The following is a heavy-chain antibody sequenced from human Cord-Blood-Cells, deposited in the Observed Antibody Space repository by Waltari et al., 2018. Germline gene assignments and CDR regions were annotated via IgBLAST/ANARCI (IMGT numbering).Heavy chain of an antibody. CDR3: ASPLYRDAFDI. CDR2: INHSGST. V-gene: IGHV4-34*01. J-gene: IGHJ3*02. Sequence: QVQLQQWGAGLLKPSETLSLTCAVYGGSFSGYYWSWIRQPPGKGLEWIGEINHSGSTNYNPSLKSRVTISVDTSKNQFSLKRSSVTAADTAVYYCASPLYRDAFDIWGQGTMVTVSS. D-gene: IGHD4-4*01. CDR1: GGSFSGYY.